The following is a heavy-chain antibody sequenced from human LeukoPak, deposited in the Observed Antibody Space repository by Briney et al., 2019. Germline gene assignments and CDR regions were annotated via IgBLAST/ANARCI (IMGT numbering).Heavy chain of an antibody. CDR1: GFTFSNYY. CDR3: ARGGHDPGIPFDI. Sequence: GGSLRLSCATSGFTFSNYYMSWVRQAPGKGLEWVSYISTTSSYTKYADSVKGRFTISRDNAKNSLYLQMNSLRADDTAVYYCARGGHDPGIPFDIWGQGTMVTVSS. V-gene: IGHV3-11*06. CDR2: ISTTSSYT. D-gene: IGHD1-1*01. J-gene: IGHJ3*02.